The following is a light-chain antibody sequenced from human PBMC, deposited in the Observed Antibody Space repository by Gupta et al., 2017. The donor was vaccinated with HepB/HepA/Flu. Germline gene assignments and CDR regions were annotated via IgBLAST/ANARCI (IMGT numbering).Light chain of an antibody. CDR1: QSISSY. CDR3: QQRSNWRFT. J-gene: IGKJ3*01. V-gene: IGKV3-11*01. Sequence: DIVLTQSPATLSLSPGERATLSCRASQSISSYLAWYQQKPGQAPRLLIYEASNRATGIPARFSGSGSGTDFTLTISSLEPEDFAVYYCQQRSNWRFTFGPGTKVDIK. CDR2: EAS.